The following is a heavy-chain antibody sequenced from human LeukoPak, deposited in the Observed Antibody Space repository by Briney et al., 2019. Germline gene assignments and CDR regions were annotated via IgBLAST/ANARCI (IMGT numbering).Heavy chain of an antibody. CDR2: ISSSSSTI. Sequence: GGSLRLSCAASGFTFSSYSMNWVRQAPGKGLEWVSYISSSSSTIYYADSVKGRFTISRDNAKNSLYLQMNSLRAEDTAVYYCARKKNLALDYWGQGTLVTVSS. CDR3: ARKKNLALDY. J-gene: IGHJ4*02. V-gene: IGHV3-48*04. CDR1: GFTFSSYS.